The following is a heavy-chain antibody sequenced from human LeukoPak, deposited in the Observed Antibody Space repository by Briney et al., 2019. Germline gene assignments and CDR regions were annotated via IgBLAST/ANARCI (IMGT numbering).Heavy chain of an antibody. J-gene: IGHJ3*01. CDR2: IYVSGST. V-gene: IGHV4-59*01. CDR3: ARLVYDFWAGYYMDL. CDR1: GGSISDYD. D-gene: IGHD3-3*01. Sequence: SETLSLTCTVSGGSISDYDWSWIRQSPGKGLEWIGYIYVSGSTSYNPPLKSRVTVSVYTSKNQFSLKLSSVTAADTAVYYCARLVYDFWAGYYMDLWGQGTMVTVSS.